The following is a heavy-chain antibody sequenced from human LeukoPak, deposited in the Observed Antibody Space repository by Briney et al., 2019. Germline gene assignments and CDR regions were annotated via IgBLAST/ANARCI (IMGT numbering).Heavy chain of an antibody. D-gene: IGHD3-9*01. CDR2: ITWNSGII. J-gene: IGHJ4*02. CDR3: ARVVYDILTGRNTEFDY. CDR1: GFIFYDYA. Sequence: PGRSLGLSCAVSGFIFYDYAMHWVRQSPGKGLEWVSGITWNSGIIVYADSVKGRFIISRDNAKNSLYLQMNSLRAEDTALYHCARVVYDILTGRNTEFDYWGQGTLVTVSS. V-gene: IGHV3-9*01.